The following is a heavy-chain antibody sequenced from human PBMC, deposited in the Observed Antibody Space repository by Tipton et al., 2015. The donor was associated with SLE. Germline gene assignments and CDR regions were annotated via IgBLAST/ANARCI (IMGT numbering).Heavy chain of an antibody. D-gene: IGHD1-26*01. CDR1: GYTFTSYA. Sequence: QLVQSGAEVKKPGASVKVSCKASGYTFTSYAMHWVRQDPGQRLEWMGWINAGNGNTKYSQKFQGRVTITRDTSASTAYMELSSRRSEDTAVYYCARHKWELRGAFDIWGQGTMVTVSS. J-gene: IGHJ3*02. V-gene: IGHV1-3*01. CDR3: ARHKWELRGAFDI. CDR2: INAGNGNT.